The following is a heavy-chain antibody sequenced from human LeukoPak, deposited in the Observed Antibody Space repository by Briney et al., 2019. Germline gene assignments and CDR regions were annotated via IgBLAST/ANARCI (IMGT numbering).Heavy chain of an antibody. Sequence: SETLSLTCTVSGGSISSSGYYWGWIRQPPGKGLEWIASIYYSGSTYYTPSLKSRVTISVDTSKNQLSLQLSSLTAADTAVYYCARHEYSGSYYGLSWFDPWGQGTLVTVSS. D-gene: IGHD1-26*01. CDR1: GGSISSSGYY. CDR2: IYYSGST. V-gene: IGHV4-39*01. CDR3: ARHEYSGSYYGLSWFDP. J-gene: IGHJ5*02.